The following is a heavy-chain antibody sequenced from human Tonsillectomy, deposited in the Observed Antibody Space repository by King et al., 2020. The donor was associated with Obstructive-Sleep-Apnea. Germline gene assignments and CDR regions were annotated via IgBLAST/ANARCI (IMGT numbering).Heavy chain of an antibody. CDR3: ARDGGRSYDNDY. CDR2: ISSSADSI. V-gene: IGHV3-48*01. D-gene: IGHD3-10*01. CDR1: GFPFNGYT. J-gene: IGHJ4*02. Sequence: VQLVESGGGLVQPGGFLRLSCVASGFPFNGYTMMWVRQAPGKGLEWLAYISSSADSIYYGDSVKGRFTVSRDNAKNSLFLQMNSLRVEDTAVYYCARDGGRSYDNDYWGQGTLVTVSS.